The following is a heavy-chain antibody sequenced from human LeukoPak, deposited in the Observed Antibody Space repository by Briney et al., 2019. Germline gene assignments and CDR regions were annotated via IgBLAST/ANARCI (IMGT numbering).Heavy chain of an antibody. Sequence: GGSLRLSCEASGFTFGNYAMNWVRQAPGKGLEWVSTISGTGSSTYYADSAKGRLTISRDNSKNTLYLQMNSLRAEDTAVYYCAKQSPTRYFDYWGQGTLVTVSS. CDR1: GFTFGNYA. CDR2: ISGTGSST. J-gene: IGHJ4*02. V-gene: IGHV3-23*01. CDR3: AKQSPTRYFDY.